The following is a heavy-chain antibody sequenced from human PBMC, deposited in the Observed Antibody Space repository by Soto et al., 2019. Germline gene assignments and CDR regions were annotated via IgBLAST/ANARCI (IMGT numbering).Heavy chain of an antibody. V-gene: IGHV3-64*01. CDR1: GFTFSSYA. Sequence: WGSLRLSCAASGFTFSSYAMHWVRQAPGKGLEYVSAISSNGGSTYYANSVKGRFTISRDNSKNTLYLQMGSLRAEDMAVYYCAREAPGIAAAGTFDSWGQGTLVTVSS. J-gene: IGHJ4*02. CDR3: AREAPGIAAAGTFDS. D-gene: IGHD6-13*01. CDR2: ISSNGGST.